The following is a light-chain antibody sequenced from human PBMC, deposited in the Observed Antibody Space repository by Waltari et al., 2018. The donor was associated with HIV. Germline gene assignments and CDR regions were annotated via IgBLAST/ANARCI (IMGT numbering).Light chain of an antibody. J-gene: IGLJ2*01. CDR1: RSNIGSNF. CDR3: AVWDDSLTGHVV. Sequence: QSVLTQPPSASGTPGQRVTISCSGSRSNIGSNFVYWYQQLPGTAPKLLIYRNNQRPSGVPDRFSGSKSGTSASLAISGLRSEDGADYYCAVWDDSLTGHVVFGGGTKLTVL. V-gene: IGLV1-47*01. CDR2: RNN.